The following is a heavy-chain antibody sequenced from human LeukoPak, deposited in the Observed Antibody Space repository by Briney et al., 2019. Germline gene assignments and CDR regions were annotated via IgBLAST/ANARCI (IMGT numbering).Heavy chain of an antibody. CDR1: GGSISSYY. J-gene: IGHJ3*02. V-gene: IGHV4-59*12. Sequence: SETLSLTCTVSGGSISSYYWSWIRQPPGKGLEWIGYIYYSGSTNYNPSLKSRVTISVDKSKNQFSLKLSSVTAADTAVYYCARDNRDGYNLRAFDIWGQGTMVTVSS. CDR3: ARDNRDGYNLRAFDI. D-gene: IGHD5-24*01. CDR2: IYYSGST.